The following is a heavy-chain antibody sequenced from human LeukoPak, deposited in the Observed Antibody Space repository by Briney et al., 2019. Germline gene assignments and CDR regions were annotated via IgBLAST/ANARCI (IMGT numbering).Heavy chain of an antibody. D-gene: IGHD6-6*01. CDR2: IRYDGSNK. CDR3: AKSGRPSDYYMDV. CDR1: GFTFSSYA. Sequence: GGSLRLSCAASGFTFSSYAMHWVRQAPGKGLEWVAFIRYDGSNKYYADSVKGRFTISRDNSKNTLYLQMNSLRAEDTAVYYCAKSGRPSDYYMDVWGKGTTVTVSS. V-gene: IGHV3-30*02. J-gene: IGHJ6*03.